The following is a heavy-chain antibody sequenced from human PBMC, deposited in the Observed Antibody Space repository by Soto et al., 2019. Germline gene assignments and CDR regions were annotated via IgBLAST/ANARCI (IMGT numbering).Heavy chain of an antibody. D-gene: IGHD3-16*01. CDR1: GFNFGAFG. J-gene: IGHJ5*02. CDR3: ARDMKSVRFWGTNGFDP. Sequence: PGGSLRLSCGASGFNFGAFGMNWVRQAPGKGLEWVSSITLSSSYIYYADSVKGRFTVSRDNAKNSLYLDMKNLTVDDTAVYYCARDMKSVRFWGTNGFDPWGQGTLVTVSS. V-gene: IGHV3-21*01. CDR2: ITLSSSYI.